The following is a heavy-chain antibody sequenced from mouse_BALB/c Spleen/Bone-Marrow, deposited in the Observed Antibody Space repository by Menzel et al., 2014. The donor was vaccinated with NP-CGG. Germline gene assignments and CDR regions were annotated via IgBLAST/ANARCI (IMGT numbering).Heavy chain of an antibody. CDR3: TREDTNWDFDY. V-gene: IGHV5-6-4*01. J-gene: IGHJ2*01. Sequence: EVKVVESGGGLVKPGGSLKLSCAASGFTFXSYTMSWVRQTPEKRLEWVATISSGGSYTYYPDSVTGRFTISRDNAKNTLYLQMSSLKSEDTAMYYCTREDTNWDFDYWGQGTTLTVSS. CDR2: ISSGGSYT. CDR1: GFTFXSYT. D-gene: IGHD4-1*01.